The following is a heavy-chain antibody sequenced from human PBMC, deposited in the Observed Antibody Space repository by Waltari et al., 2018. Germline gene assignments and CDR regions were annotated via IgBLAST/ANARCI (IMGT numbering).Heavy chain of an antibody. Sequence: QLQLQESGPGLVKPSETLSLTCTVSGGSISSSSYYWGWIRQPPGKGLEWIGSIYYSGSTYYNPSLKSRVTISVDTSKNQFSLKLSSVTTADTAVYYCARDRREQWLSSFDYWGQGTLVTVSS. V-gene: IGHV4-39*07. J-gene: IGHJ4*02. CDR1: GGSISSSSYY. CDR2: IYYSGST. D-gene: IGHD6-19*01. CDR3: ARDRREQWLSSFDY.